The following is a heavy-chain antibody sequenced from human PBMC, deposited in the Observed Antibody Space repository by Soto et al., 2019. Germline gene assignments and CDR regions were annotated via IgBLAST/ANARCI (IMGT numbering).Heavy chain of an antibody. J-gene: IGHJ4*02. CDR2: LIPLFGTL. CDR3: ATTPFNMASAGSYYFDS. Sequence: QVKLVQSGTEGKRPGSSVKVSCKASGGTFSNYGLSWVRQAPGHGLQWMGGLIPLFGTLHNAREFQDRVTITADQSTGTASMDLRSLTYDDTAVYFCATTPFNMASAGSYYFDSWGQGILVTVSS. CDR1: GGTFSNYG. D-gene: IGHD6-13*01. V-gene: IGHV1-69*01.